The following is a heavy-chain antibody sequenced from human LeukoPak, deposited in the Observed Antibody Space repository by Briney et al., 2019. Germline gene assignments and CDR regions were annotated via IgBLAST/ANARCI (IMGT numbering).Heavy chain of an antibody. D-gene: IGHD5-12*01. V-gene: IGHV4-4*02. J-gene: IGHJ6*03. Sequence: SETLSLTCAVSGVSIDRSNWWSWVRQPPGKGLEWIGEIFHSGSTHYNPSLKSRVTISVDKSKNQVSLKLRSVTAADTAVYYCARTTEGYAGGPGYSYYYYMDVWGKGTTVTISS. CDR1: GVSIDRSNW. CDR3: ARTTEGYAGGPGYSYYYYMDV. CDR2: IFHSGST.